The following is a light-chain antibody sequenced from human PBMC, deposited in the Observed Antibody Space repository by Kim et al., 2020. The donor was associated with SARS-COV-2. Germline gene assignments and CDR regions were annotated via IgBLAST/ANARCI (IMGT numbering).Light chain of an antibody. CDR2: GAS. CDR3: QQYNIWPPWT. J-gene: IGKJ1*01. V-gene: IGKV3D-15*03. Sequence: EIVMTQSPATLSVSPGERATLSCRASQSVSSNLAWYQQKPGQAPRLLIYGASIRATGIPARFSGSGSGTEFTLTISILQSEDFAVYYCQQYNIWPPWTFGQGTKVDIK. CDR1: QSVSSN.